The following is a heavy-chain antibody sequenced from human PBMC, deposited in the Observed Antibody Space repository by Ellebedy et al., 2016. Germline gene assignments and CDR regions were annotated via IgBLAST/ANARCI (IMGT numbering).Heavy chain of an antibody. J-gene: IGHJ4*02. V-gene: IGHV3-74*01. CDR2: VYSDETTT. Sequence: GESLKISCAASGFTFSRYWMHWVRQVPGKGLLWVSRVYSDETTTLYADSVKGRFTVSRGNAKNTLYLQMNSLRAEDTAVYYCVRGCTNGECQPGGFDYWGQGTLVTVSS. CDR3: VRGCTNGECQPGGFDY. D-gene: IGHD2-8*01. CDR1: GFTFSRYW.